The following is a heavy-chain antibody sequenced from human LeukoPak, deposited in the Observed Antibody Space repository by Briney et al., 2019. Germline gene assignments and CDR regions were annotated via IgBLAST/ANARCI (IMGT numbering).Heavy chain of an antibody. J-gene: IGHJ3*02. CDR1: GFTFSSYS. Sequence: GGSLRLSCAASGFTFSSYSMNWVRQAPGKGLEWVSSISSSSSYIYYADSVKGRFTISRDNAKNSLYLQMNSLRAEDTAVYYCARDQRIDSSGYQGAFDIWGQGTMVTVSS. CDR3: ARDQRIDSSGYQGAFDI. V-gene: IGHV3-21*01. CDR2: ISSSSSYI. D-gene: IGHD3-22*01.